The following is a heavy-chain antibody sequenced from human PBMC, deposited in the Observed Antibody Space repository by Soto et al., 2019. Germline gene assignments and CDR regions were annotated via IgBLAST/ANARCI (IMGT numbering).Heavy chain of an antibody. D-gene: IGHD3-9*01. CDR3: ARGETYYDILTGYYFRHNWFDP. CDR2: IYYSGST. Sequence: QVQLQESGPGLVKPSQTLSLTCTVSGGSISSGGYYWSWIRQHPGKGLEWIGYIYYSGSTYYNPSLKXXXTLSVDPSKNXXPXKXXPVTAADTAVYYCARGETYYDILTGYYFRHNWFDPWGQGTLVTVSS. V-gene: IGHV4-31*01. CDR1: GGSISSGGYY. J-gene: IGHJ5*02.